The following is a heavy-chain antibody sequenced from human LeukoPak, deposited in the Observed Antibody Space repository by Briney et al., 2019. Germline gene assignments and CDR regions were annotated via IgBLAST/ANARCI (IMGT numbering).Heavy chain of an antibody. J-gene: IGHJ4*02. CDR2: ISGSGGST. Sequence: GGSLRLSCTASGFTFSSYAMIWVRQAPGKGLEWVSAISGSGGSTYYADSVKGRFTISRDNSKNTLYLQMSSLRAEDTAVYYCAKSLSPKYYFDYWGQGTLVTVSS. CDR3: AKSLSPKYYFDY. V-gene: IGHV3-23*01. CDR1: GFTFSSYA.